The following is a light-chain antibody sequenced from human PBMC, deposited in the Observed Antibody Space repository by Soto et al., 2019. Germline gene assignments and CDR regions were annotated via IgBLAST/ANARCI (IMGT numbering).Light chain of an antibody. V-gene: IGLV2-14*01. J-gene: IGLJ3*02. Sequence: QSVLTQPASMSGSPGQSITISCTGTSSDVGGYNYVSWYQQHPGKAPKLMIYDVSNRPSGVSNRFSGSKSGNTASLTISGLQAEDEADYYCSSYTSRSTLAFGGGTKLTVL. CDR2: DVS. CDR1: SSDVGGYNY. CDR3: SSYTSRSTLA.